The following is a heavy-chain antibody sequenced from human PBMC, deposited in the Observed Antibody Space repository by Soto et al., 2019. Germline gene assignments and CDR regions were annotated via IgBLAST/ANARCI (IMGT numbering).Heavy chain of an antibody. Sequence: GGSLRLSCAASGLTFSSYAMHWVRQAPGKGLEWVAVISYDGSNKYYADSVKGRFTISRDNSKNTLYLQMISLRAEDTAVYYCGRDDVCCGDCYPDAFDIWGQGTMVTVSS. CDR2: ISYDGSNK. CDR1: GLTFSSYA. V-gene: IGHV3-30-3*01. CDR3: GRDDVCCGDCYPDAFDI. J-gene: IGHJ3*02. D-gene: IGHD2-21*02.